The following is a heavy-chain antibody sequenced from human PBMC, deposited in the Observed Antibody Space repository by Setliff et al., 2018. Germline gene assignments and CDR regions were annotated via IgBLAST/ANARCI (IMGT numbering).Heavy chain of an antibody. V-gene: IGHV4-34*01. J-gene: IGHJ2*01. CDR2: ITHRGST. CDR3: ARAVPRGATPDYWYFDL. Sequence: SETLSLTCAVYGDSFSDYYWSWIRKPPGKGLEWIEEITHRGSTNYSPSLRSRVTMSVDTSKKQLSLKVSTVTAADTAVYYCARAVPRGATPDYWYFDLWGRGTLITVSS. CDR1: GDSFSDYY. D-gene: IGHD2-2*01.